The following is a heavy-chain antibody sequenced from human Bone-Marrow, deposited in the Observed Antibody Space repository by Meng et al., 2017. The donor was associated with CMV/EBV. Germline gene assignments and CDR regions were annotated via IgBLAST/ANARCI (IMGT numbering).Heavy chain of an antibody. D-gene: IGHD2-2*02. V-gene: IGHV1-2*02. CDR1: GYTFTGYY. CDR3: ARIGTYCSSTSCYTFDI. Sequence: ASVKVSCKASGYTFTGYYMHWVRQAPGQGLEWMGWINPNSGGTNYAQKSQGRVTMTRDTSISTAYMELSRLRSDDPAVYYCARIGTYCSSTSCYTFDIWGQGTRITVS. CDR2: INPNSGGT. J-gene: IGHJ3*02.